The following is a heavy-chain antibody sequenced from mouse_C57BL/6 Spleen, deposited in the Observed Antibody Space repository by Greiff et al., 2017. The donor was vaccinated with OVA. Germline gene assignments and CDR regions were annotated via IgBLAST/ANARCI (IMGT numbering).Heavy chain of an antibody. CDR3: ARSGVITPALDY. D-gene: IGHD1-1*01. CDR1: GYTFTSYW. Sequence: QVQLQQPGAELVKPGASVKLSCKASGYTFTSYWMHWVKQRPGQGLEWIGMIHPNSGSTNYNEKFKSKATLTVDKSSSTAYMQLSSLTSEDSAVYYWARSGVITPALDYWGQGTTLTVSS. CDR2: IHPNSGST. J-gene: IGHJ2*01. V-gene: IGHV1-64*01.